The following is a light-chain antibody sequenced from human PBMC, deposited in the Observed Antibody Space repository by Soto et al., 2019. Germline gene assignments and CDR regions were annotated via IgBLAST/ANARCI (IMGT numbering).Light chain of an antibody. CDR1: SSDVGGYNS. J-gene: IGLJ1*01. V-gene: IGLV2-14*03. Sequence: QSALTQPASVSGSPGQSITISCTGTSSDVGGYNSVSWYQHHPGKAPKLILYDVTDRPSGVSYRFSGSKSGNTASLTISGLQAADEADYFCSSFTSSTTNVFCSGTKLTVL. CDR3: SSFTSSTTNV. CDR2: DVT.